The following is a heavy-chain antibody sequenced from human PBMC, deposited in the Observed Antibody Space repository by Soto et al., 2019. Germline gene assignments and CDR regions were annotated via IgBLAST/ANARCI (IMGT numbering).Heavy chain of an antibody. J-gene: IGHJ4*02. CDR3: ARDGGRHSGGIDS. CDR2: ITHVFGPA. Sequence: QVQLVQSGAEVKKPGSSVMVSCKSSGGTFSSYSITWMRQAPGQGLEWMGEITHVFGPANYVKKFQGRVTMTADDSTSTAYTELSSLRSEDTAVYYCARDGGRHSGGIDSWGQGTLVTFSS. D-gene: IGHD1-26*01. V-gene: IGHV1-69*01. CDR1: GGTFSSYS.